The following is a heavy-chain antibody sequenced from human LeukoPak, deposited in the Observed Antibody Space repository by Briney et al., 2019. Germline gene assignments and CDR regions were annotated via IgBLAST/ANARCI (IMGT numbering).Heavy chain of an antibody. CDR3: ARGEAFIAAAGTLYYFDY. V-gene: IGHV4-34*01. D-gene: IGHD6-13*01. CDR2: INHSGST. Sequence: KPSETLSLTCAVYGGSFSGYYWSWIRQPPGKGLEWIGEINHSGSTNYNPSLKSRVTISVDTSKNQFSLKLSSVTAADTAVYYCARGEAFIAAAGTLYYFDYWGQGTLVTVSS. J-gene: IGHJ4*02. CDR1: GGSFSGYY.